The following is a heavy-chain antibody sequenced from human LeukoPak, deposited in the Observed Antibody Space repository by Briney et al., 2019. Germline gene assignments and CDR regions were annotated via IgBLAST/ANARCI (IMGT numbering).Heavy chain of an antibody. CDR3: ARVGGSWYGTYYFDY. Sequence: GGSLRLSCAASGFTFSSYAMRWVRQAPGKGLEYVSAISSNGGSTYYANSVKGRFTISRDNSKNTLYLQMGSLRAEDMAVYYCARVGGSWYGTYYFDYWGQGTLVTVSS. CDR2: ISSNGGST. V-gene: IGHV3-64*01. CDR1: GFTFSSYA. D-gene: IGHD6-13*01. J-gene: IGHJ4*02.